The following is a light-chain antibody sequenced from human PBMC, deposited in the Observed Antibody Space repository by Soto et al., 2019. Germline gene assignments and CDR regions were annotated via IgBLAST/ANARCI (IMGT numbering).Light chain of an antibody. CDR1: QSVSSSY. V-gene: IGKV3-20*01. J-gene: IGKJ5*01. CDR2: GAS. Sequence: EIVLTQSPGTLSLSPGERATLSCRASQSVSSSYLAWYQQRPGQAPRLLIYGASSRATGIPERFSGSGSGTDFTLTISSLEPEDFAVYYCQQYGTSPITFGRGTRLEIK. CDR3: QQYGTSPIT.